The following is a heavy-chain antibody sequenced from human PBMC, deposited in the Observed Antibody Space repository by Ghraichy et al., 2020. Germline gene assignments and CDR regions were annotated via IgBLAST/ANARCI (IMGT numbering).Heavy chain of an antibody. CDR1: GFTFSSYS. D-gene: IGHD2/OR15-2a*01. Sequence: GGSLRLSCAASGFTFSSYSMNWVRQAPGKGLEWVSSISSSSSYIYYADSVKGRFTISRDNAKNSLYLQMNSLRAEDTAVYYCARARFLHNWFDPWGQGTLVTVSS. J-gene: IGHJ5*02. CDR2: ISSSSSYI. V-gene: IGHV3-21*01. CDR3: ARARFLHNWFDP.